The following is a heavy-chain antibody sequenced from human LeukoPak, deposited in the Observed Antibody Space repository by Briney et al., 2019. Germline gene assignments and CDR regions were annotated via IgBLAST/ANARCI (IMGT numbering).Heavy chain of an antibody. D-gene: IGHD5-12*01. J-gene: IGHJ4*02. V-gene: IGHV3-7*01. CDR3: ARRDGYTILNY. Sequence: GGSLRLSCAASGLIFSTYWMTWVRQAPGKGLEWVANINQDGSEIYYLDSVKGRFTISRDNAKSSLSLQMNSLRAEDTAVYYCARRDGYTILNYWGQGTLVTVSS. CDR1: GLIFSTYW. CDR2: INQDGSEI.